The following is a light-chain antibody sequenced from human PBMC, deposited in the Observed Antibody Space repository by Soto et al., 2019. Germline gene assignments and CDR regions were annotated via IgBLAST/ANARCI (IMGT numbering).Light chain of an antibody. CDR2: GAS. V-gene: IGKV3-20*01. J-gene: IGKJ1*01. CDR3: QQYGSSPLT. CDR1: QSVSSSY. Sequence: EIVLTQSPGTLSLSPGERATLSCRASQSVSSSYLAWYQQKPGQAPRPLIYGASSRAIGIPDRFSGSGSGTDFTLTISRLEPEDCAVYYCQQYGSSPLTFGQGTKVEIK.